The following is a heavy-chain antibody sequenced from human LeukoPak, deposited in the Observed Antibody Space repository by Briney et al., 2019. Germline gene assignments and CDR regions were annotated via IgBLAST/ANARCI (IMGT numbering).Heavy chain of an antibody. J-gene: IGHJ5*02. CDR2: ISAYNGNT. V-gene: IGHV1-18*01. CDR1: GYTFTSYG. Sequence: ASVTVSCKASGYTFTSYGISWVRQAPGQGLEWMGWISAYNGNTNYAQKLQGRVTMTTDTSTSTAYMELRSLRSEDTAVYYCARSSGSGSHLDWFDPWGQGTLVTVSS. D-gene: IGHD3-10*01. CDR3: ARSSGSGSHLDWFDP.